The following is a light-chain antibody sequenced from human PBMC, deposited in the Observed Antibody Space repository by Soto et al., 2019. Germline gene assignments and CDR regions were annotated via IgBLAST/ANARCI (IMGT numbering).Light chain of an antibody. Sequence: EIVLTQSPGTLSLSPGERATLSCRASQTVNNNFFAWYQQKPGQAPRLLMYGISTRATGIPDRFSGSGSGTDFTLTISRLEPEDFAVYYCQQYGSSPLYTFGQGTKLEIK. CDR1: QTVNNNF. V-gene: IGKV3-20*01. CDR3: QQYGSSPLYT. CDR2: GIS. J-gene: IGKJ2*01.